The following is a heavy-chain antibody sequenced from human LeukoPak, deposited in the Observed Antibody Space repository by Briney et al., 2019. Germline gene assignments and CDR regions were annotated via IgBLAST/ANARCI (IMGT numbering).Heavy chain of an antibody. CDR3: ASAVTTSANFDY. D-gene: IGHD4-17*01. CDR2: ISYDGSNK. CDR1: GFTFSSYG. J-gene: IGHJ4*02. Sequence: PGGSLRLSCAASGFTFSSYGMHWVRQAPGKGLEWVAVISYDGSNKYYADSVKGRFTISRDNSKNTLYLQMNSLRAEDTAVYYCASAVTTSANFDYWGQGTLVTVSS. V-gene: IGHV3-30*03.